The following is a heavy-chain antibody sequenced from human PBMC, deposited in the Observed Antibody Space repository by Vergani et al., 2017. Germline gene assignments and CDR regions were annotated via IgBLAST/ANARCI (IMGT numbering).Heavy chain of an antibody. V-gene: IGHV1-69*05. D-gene: IGHD3-16*01. CDR1: GDTFSNYA. J-gene: IGHJ4*02. Sequence: QVQLLQSGAAVRKPGSSVTVSCKASGDTFSNYAITWVRQAPGQGLQWMGRMIPTFDSKNYAPRFQGRVSLTRDTSITTAFMELSSLRSDDTAMYYCTSFPTETSEYYDSTGYYHRFFEKWGQGTLVTVSS. CDR2: MIPTFDSK. CDR3: TSFPTETSEYYDSTGYYHRFFEK.